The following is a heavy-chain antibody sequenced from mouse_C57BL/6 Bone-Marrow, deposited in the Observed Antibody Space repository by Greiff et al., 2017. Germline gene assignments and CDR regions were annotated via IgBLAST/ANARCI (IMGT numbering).Heavy chain of an antibody. J-gene: IGHJ3*01. CDR3: ARSRGDGYGAWFAY. CDR2: INPNNGVT. V-gene: IGHV1-26*01. Sequence: VQLQQSGPELVKPGASVKISCKASGYTFTDYYMNWVKQSHGKSLEWIGDINPNNGVTSYNQKFKGKATLTVDKSSSTAYMELRSLTSEDSAVYYCARSRGDGYGAWFAYWGQGTLVTVSA. CDR1: GYTFTDYY. D-gene: IGHD2-3*01.